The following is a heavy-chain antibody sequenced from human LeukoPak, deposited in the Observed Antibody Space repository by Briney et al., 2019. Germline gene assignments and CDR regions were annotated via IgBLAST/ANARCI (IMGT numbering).Heavy chain of an antibody. CDR2: MNPNSGNT. V-gene: IGHV1-8*01. D-gene: IGHD6-13*01. Sequence: ASVKVSCKASGYTFTSYDINWVRQATGQGLKWMGWMNPNSGNTGYAQKFQGRVTMTRNTSISTAYMELSSLRSEDTAVYYCARRLSIAAAGRKRAYYFDYWGQGTLVTVSS. J-gene: IGHJ4*02. CDR1: GYTFTSYD. CDR3: ARRLSIAAAGRKRAYYFDY.